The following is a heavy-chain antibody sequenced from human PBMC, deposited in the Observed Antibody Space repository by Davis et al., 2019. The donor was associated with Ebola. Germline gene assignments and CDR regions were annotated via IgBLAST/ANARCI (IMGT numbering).Heavy chain of an antibody. J-gene: IGHJ5*02. Sequence: AASVKVSCKASGGTFSSDGISWVRQAPGQGLEWMGRIIPIVGIANYAPKFQGRVTITADKSTSTAYMEVRSLRYDDTAVYYCARAVTMVLPSGWFDPWGQGTLVTVSS. CDR2: IIPIVGIA. CDR3: ARAVTMVLPSGWFDP. CDR1: GGTFSSDG. V-gene: IGHV1-69*04. D-gene: IGHD3-10*01.